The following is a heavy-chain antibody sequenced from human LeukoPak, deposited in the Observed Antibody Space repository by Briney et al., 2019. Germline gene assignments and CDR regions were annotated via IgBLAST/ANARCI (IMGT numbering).Heavy chain of an antibody. J-gene: IGHJ4*02. CDR3: AKTSGNDVDY. CDR2: IPDDGSKK. CDR1: GFTFSSYG. Sequence: GGSLRLSCAASGFTFSSYGMHWVRQAPGKGLEWVAVIPDDGSKKYYADSVKGRFAISRDNSRNTLYLQMNSLRAEDTAVYYCAKTSGNDVDYWGQGTLVTVSS. D-gene: IGHD1-1*01. V-gene: IGHV3-30*18.